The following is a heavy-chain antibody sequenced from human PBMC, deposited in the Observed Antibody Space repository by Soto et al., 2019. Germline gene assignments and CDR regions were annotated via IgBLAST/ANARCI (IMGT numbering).Heavy chain of an antibody. CDR1: GGSFSTDY. CDR3: ARVLAARASRDFDY. CDR2: INPSGGT. D-gene: IGHD6-6*01. V-gene: IGHV4-34*01. Sequence: SETLSLTCAFYGGSFSTDYWSWIRQPPGKRLEWIGEINPSGGTNYNPSLKSRVTISVATSKNQFSLKLSSVTAADTAVYYCARVLAARASRDFDYWGQGTLVTVSS. J-gene: IGHJ4*02.